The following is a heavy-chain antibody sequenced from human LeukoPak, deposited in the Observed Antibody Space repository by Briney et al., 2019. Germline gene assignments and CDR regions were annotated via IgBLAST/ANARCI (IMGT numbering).Heavy chain of an antibody. D-gene: IGHD3-3*01. V-gene: IGHV3-30*18. CDR2: ITYDGSNK. CDR3: VKGYYDFDY. Sequence: GGSLRHSCAASGFTYSSYGMHWVRQAPGKGLEWVAVITYDGSNKYYADSVKDRFTMSRDNSKNTLYLQMNSQGTEDTAAYYCVKGYYDFDYWGQGTLVTVSS. CDR1: GFTYSSYG. J-gene: IGHJ4*02.